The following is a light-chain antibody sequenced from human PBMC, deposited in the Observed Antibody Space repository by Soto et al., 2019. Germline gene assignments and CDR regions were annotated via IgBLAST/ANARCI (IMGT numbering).Light chain of an antibody. CDR1: QNVNSF. CDR2: IAS. V-gene: IGKV3D-15*01. CDR3: QQYNNWPPVT. J-gene: IGKJ3*01. Sequence: EIVLTQSPGTLSLSPGERATLYCRASQNVNSFLAWYQQRPGQPPRLLIYIASSRPPGIPDRFSGSGSGTEFTLTISSLQSEDFAVYYCQQYNNWPPVTFGPGTKVDI.